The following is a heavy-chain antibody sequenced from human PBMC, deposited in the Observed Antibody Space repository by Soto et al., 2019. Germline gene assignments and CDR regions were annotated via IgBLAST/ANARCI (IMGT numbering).Heavy chain of an antibody. CDR1: GFSFSTHY. D-gene: IGHD3-16*01. CDR3: LNGDYY. CDR2: INRDSTVI. J-gene: IGHJ4*02. Sequence: EEQLVESGGGLVQPGGSLRLSCAASGFSFSTHYMNWVRQTPGKGLEWVSSINRDSTVIKYADSVKGRFTISRDNARNSLSLQRNSLRAEDTAVYYCLNGDYYVGPGTLVTGSS. V-gene: IGHV3-48*01.